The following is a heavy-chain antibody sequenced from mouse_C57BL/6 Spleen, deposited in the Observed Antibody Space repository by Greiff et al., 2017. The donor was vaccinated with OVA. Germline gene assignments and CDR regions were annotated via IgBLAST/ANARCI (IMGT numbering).Heavy chain of an antibody. J-gene: IGHJ3*01. D-gene: IGHD4-1*01. CDR1: GYTFTSYW. CDR3: ARSGQTGPGPFAY. CDR2: IHPNSGST. Sequence: QVQLQQPGAELVKPGASVKLSCKASGYTFTSYWMHWVKQRPGQGLEWIGMIHPNSGSTNYNEKFKSKATLTVDKSSSTAYMQLSSLTSGDSAVYYCARSGQTGPGPFAYWGQGTLVTVSA. V-gene: IGHV1-64*01.